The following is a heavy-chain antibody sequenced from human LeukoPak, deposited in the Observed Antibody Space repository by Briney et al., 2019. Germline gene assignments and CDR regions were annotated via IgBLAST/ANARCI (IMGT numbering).Heavy chain of an antibody. CDR2: IYYTRSG. D-gene: IGHD6-19*01. V-gene: IGHV4-59*02. CDR1: GGSVSSYY. CDR3: ARARYVSAWYALDI. Sequence: PSETLSLICSVSGGSVSSYYWSWIRQPPRKGLEWIGYIYYTRSGNNSPSLKSRVTMSVDTSKNQFSLRLHSVTAADTAVYYCARARYVSAWYALDIWGQGTMVTVSS. J-gene: IGHJ3*02.